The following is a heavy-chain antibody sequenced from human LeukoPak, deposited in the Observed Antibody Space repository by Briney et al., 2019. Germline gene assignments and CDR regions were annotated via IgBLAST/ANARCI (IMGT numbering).Heavy chain of an antibody. D-gene: IGHD2/OR15-2a*01. Sequence: PSETLSLTCAVYGVSFSGYYWSWIRQPPGKGLEWIGYIYNTGTTNYNPSLKSRVTISLDTSKNQFSLKLSSVTAADTAVYYCARDFSAAFDIWGQGTMVTVSS. J-gene: IGHJ3*02. CDR2: IYNTGTT. CDR1: GVSFSGYY. V-gene: IGHV4-59*01. CDR3: ARDFSAAFDI.